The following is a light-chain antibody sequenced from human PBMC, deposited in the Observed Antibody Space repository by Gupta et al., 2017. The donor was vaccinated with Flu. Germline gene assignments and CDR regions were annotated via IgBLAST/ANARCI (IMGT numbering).Light chain of an antibody. CDR1: KGFRTW. V-gene: IGKV1-5*03. CDR2: KAS. J-gene: IGKJ1*01. CDR3: QQEHNSSWP. Sequence: TCIVLTSVGDRVNITCGASKGFRTWFAWYQQKPGKGPNLLISKASSRESGVPYRFIGSGSGTDFTLTISGQQPDDFATYYCQQEHNSSWPIGQGTQVEI.